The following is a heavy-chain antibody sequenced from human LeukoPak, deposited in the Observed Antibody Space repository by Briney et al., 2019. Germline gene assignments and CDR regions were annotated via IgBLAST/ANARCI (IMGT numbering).Heavy chain of an antibody. CDR1: GGSVSSYY. CDR2: ISDSGST. CDR3: ARKISYISVFDY. V-gene: IGHV4-59*02. J-gene: IGHJ4*02. D-gene: IGHD2-15*01. Sequence: PSETLSLTCTVSGGSVSSYYWSWIRQPPGQGLEWIGYISDSGSTNYSPFLKSRITISVDTAGNQFSLWLSSVTAADTAVYYCARKISYISVFDYWGQGTLVTVSS.